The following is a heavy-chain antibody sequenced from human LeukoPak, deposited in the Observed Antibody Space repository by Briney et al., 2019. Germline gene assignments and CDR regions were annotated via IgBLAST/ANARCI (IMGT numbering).Heavy chain of an antibody. J-gene: IGHJ6*03. CDR1: GFTFSSSA. D-gene: IGHD6-19*01. V-gene: IGHV3-23*01. CDR3: ARVFSSALVAGNTYYYYYYMDV. CDR2: ISGSGSGGST. Sequence: GGSLRLSCAASGFTFSSSAMSWVRQAPGKGLEWVSNISGSGSGGSTYYADSVKGRFTISRDNSKNTLYLQMNSLRAEDTAVYYCARVFSSALVAGNTYYYYYYMDVWGKGTTVTISS.